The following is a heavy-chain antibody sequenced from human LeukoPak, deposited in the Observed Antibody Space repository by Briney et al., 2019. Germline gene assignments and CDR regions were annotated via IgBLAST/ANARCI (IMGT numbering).Heavy chain of an antibody. Sequence: GGSLRLSCAASGFTVSSNYMSWIRQAPGKGLEWVSYISSSGGSIYYADSVKGRFTISRDNAKNSLYLQMNSLRAEDTAVYYCAGSDILTGYFWAPEYWGQGTLVTVSS. CDR3: AGSDILTGYFWAPEY. D-gene: IGHD3-9*01. J-gene: IGHJ4*02. V-gene: IGHV3-11*01. CDR2: ISSSGGSI. CDR1: GFTVSSNY.